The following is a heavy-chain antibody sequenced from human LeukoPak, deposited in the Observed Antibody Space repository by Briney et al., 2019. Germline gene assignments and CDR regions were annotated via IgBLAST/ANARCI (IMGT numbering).Heavy chain of an antibody. Sequence: SETLSLTCTVSGGSISSYYWMCMPHPPGKGLVGIGYIYYSGSTNYNPSLKSRVTISVGPSKHQFSLKLSSVTAADTAVYYCARAPYDFWSGYYSFDYWGQGALVTVSS. CDR2: IYYSGST. CDR3: ARAPYDFWSGYYSFDY. D-gene: IGHD3-3*01. V-gene: IGHV4-59*01. CDR1: GGSISSYY. J-gene: IGHJ4*02.